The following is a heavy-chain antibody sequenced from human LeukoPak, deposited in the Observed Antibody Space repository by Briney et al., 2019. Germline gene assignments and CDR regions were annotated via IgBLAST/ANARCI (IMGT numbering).Heavy chain of an antibody. CDR3: ARDPLLWFGEDGFDP. CDR1: GGSISSSSYY. CDR2: IYYSGST. D-gene: IGHD3-10*01. V-gene: IGHV4-39*07. Sequence: PSETLSLTCTVSGGSISSSSYYWGWIRQPPGKGLEWIGSIYYSGSTYYNPSLKSRVTISVDTSKNQFSLKLSSVTAADTAVYYCARDPLLWFGEDGFDPWGQGTLVTVSS. J-gene: IGHJ5*02.